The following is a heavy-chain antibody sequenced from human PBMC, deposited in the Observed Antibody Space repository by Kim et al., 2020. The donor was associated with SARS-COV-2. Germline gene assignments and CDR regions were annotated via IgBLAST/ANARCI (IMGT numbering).Heavy chain of an antibody. J-gene: IGHJ4*02. V-gene: IGHV1-69*02. CDR3: ARGGGYSGYALHQISKCDY. D-gene: IGHD5-12*01. CDR1: GGTFSSYT. CDR2: IIPILGIA. Sequence: SVKVSCKASGGTFSSYTISWVRQAPGQGLEWMGRIIPILGIANYAQKFQGRVTITADNTTSTAYMGLSSLRPEDTAVYYCARGGGYSGYALHQISKCDYWRQGTLVTVSS.